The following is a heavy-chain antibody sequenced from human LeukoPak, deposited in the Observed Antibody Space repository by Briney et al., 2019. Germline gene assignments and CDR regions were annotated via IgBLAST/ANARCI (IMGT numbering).Heavy chain of an antibody. CDR2: IYWNDDK. V-gene: IGHV2-5*01. CDR3: AHRQYRRSSSSWGLDY. CDR1: GFSLSTSGVG. D-gene: IGHD6-13*01. Sequence: SGPTLVKPTQTLTLTCTFSGFSLSTSGVGVGWIRQPPGKALEWLALIYWNDDKRYSPSLKSRLTITKDTSKNQVVLTMTNMDPVDTATYYCAHRQYRRSSSSWGLDYWGQGTLVTVSS. J-gene: IGHJ4*02.